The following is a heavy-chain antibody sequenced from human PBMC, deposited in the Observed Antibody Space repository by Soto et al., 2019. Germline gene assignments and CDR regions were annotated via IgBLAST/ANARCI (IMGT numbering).Heavy chain of an antibody. V-gene: IGHV5-51*01. Sequence: GESLKISCKASGYNFATSWIGWVRQMPGKGLEWMGIIYPDDSETKYSPSFQGQVTISADKSIRTAYLQWSSLKASDTAMFYCARRLNSGRGKNYYYGMDVWGQGTTVTVSS. CDR1: GYNFATSW. CDR3: ARRLNSGRGKNYYYGMDV. CDR2: IYPDDSET. J-gene: IGHJ6*02. D-gene: IGHD6-19*01.